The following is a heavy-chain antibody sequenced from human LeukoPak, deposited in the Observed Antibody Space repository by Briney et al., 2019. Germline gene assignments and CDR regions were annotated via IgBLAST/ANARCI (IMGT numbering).Heavy chain of an antibody. J-gene: IGHJ1*01. Sequence: GGSLRLSCAASGFTFSTYWMHWVCQAPGKGLVWVSRIKSDGSTNYADFVKGRFTISRDNAKNTVSLQMNSLRPEDTGVYYCARAPSEIGGYYPEYFRHWGQGTLVTVSS. CDR1: GFTFSTYW. CDR3: ARAPSEIGGYYPEYFRH. D-gene: IGHD3-22*01. CDR2: IKSDGST. V-gene: IGHV3-74*01.